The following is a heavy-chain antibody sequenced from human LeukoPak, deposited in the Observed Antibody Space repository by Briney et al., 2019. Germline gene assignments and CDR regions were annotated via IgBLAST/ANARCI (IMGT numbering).Heavy chain of an antibody. D-gene: IGHD3-10*01. CDR3: ARDLLVAYYGSGSYSSGY. J-gene: IGHJ4*02. Sequence: ASVKVSCKASGYTFTSYDINWVRQAPGQGLEWMGWMNPNSGDTGYPQKLQGRVTMTTDTSTSTAYMELRSLRSDDTAVYYCARDLLVAYYGSGSYSSGYWGQGTLVTVSS. CDR2: MNPNSGDT. V-gene: IGHV1-8*01. CDR1: GYTFTSYD.